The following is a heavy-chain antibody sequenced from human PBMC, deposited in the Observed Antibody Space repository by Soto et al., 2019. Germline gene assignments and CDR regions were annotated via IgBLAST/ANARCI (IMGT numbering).Heavy chain of an antibody. D-gene: IGHD2-15*01. CDR1: GGSFSGYY. CDR3: AKAPSKVGRSGGSCYSRWFNWFDP. J-gene: IGHJ5*02. CDR2: INHSGST. V-gene: IGHV4-34*01. Sequence: SETLSLTCAVYGGSFSGYYWSWIRQPPGKGLEWIGEINHSGSTNYNPSIKSRVTISVDTSKNQFSLKLSSVTAADTAVYYCAKAPSKVGRSGGSCYSRWFNWFDPWGQGTLVTVSS.